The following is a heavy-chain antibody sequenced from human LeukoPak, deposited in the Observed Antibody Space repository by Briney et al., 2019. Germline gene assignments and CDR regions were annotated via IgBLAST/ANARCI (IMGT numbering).Heavy chain of an antibody. Sequence: ASVKVSCKASGYTFSSYDISWVRQAPGQGLEWMGWISAYNGNTNYAQKLQGRVTMTTDTSTSTAYLELRSLRSDDTAVYYCARGPPPAVAGSYYFDYWGQGTLVTVSS. J-gene: IGHJ4*02. CDR3: ARGPPPAVAGSYYFDY. V-gene: IGHV1-18*01. CDR1: GYTFSSYD. CDR2: ISAYNGNT. D-gene: IGHD6-19*01.